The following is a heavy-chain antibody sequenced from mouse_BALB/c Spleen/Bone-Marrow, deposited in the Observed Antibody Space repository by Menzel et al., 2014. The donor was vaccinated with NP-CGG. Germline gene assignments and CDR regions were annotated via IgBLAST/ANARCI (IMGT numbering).Heavy chain of an antibody. J-gene: IGHJ3*01. CDR1: GFSLTNYG. V-gene: IGHV2-2*02. CDR3: ARRGGTTAPFAY. Sequence: VKLQESGPGLVQPSQSLSITCTVSGFSLTNYGVYWVRQSPGKGLEWLGVVWSGGSTDYYAAFISRLIISKDSSKSQFFFKMNSLQANDTAIYYCARRGGTTAPFAYWGQGTLVTVSA. D-gene: IGHD1-2*01. CDR2: VWSGGST.